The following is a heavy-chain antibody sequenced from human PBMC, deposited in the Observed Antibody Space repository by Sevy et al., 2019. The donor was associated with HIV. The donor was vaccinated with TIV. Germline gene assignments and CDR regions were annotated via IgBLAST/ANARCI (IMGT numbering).Heavy chain of an antibody. CDR2: ISYDGSNE. V-gene: IGHV3-30-3*01. CDR1: GFTFSYFS. D-gene: IGHD1-1*01. CDR3: ALERLSSDVAEYFEN. Sequence: GGSLRLSCAASGFTFSYFSMHWVRQAPGKGLEWVAPISYDGSNEHYADSVKGRFTISRDNSKNALYLQMNSLRAEDTAVYSCALERLSSDVAEYFENWGQGTLVTVSS. J-gene: IGHJ1*01.